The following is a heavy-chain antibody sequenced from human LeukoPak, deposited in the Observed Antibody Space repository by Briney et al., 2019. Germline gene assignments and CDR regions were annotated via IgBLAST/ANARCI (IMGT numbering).Heavy chain of an antibody. CDR1: GFTFGSYA. CDR2: ISGSGGST. V-gene: IGHV3-23*01. Sequence: PGGSLRLSCAASGFTFGSYAMSWVRQAPGKGLEWVSAISGSGGSTYYADSVKGRFTISRDNSKNTLYLQMNSLRAEDTAVYYCAKAVPYGDYAQGIDYWGQGTLVTVSS. CDR3: AKAVPYGDYAQGIDY. J-gene: IGHJ4*02. D-gene: IGHD4-17*01.